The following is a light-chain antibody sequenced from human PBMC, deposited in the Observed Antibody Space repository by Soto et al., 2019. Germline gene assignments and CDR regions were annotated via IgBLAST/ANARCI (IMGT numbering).Light chain of an antibody. J-gene: IGLJ1*01. CDR3: SSYTASNTYV. V-gene: IGLV2-14*03. CDR2: DIS. Sequence: QSALTQPASVSGPPGQSITISGPETTSDVGDKNFVSWYHHHPGKAPKLMIYDISNRPPGDSDRFSGSKSGNTASLTISGLQAEDEADYYCSSYTASNTYVFGTGTKVTVL. CDR1: TSDVGDKNF.